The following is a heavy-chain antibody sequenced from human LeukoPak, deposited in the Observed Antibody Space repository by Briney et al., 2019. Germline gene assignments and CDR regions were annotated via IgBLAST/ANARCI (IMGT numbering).Heavy chain of an antibody. D-gene: IGHD2-15*01. CDR3: AKGRFNSGGAPDY. Sequence: GGSLRLSGAASGFTFRTYAMNWFPQPQGRGLERASSISGSGGNTFYADSVKGRFTISRDNSKNTLCLQMNSLRAEDTAIYYCAKGRFNSGGAPDYWGQGTLVTVSS. V-gene: IGHV3-23*01. CDR1: GFTFRTYA. J-gene: IGHJ4*02. CDR2: ISGSGGNT.